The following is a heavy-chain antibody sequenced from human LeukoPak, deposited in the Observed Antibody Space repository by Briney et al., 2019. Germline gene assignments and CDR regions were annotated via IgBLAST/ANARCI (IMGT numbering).Heavy chain of an antibody. CDR2: IYYSGST. CDR1: GGSINSYY. D-gene: IGHD5-24*01. CDR3: ARARDGHINNWFDP. Sequence: PSETLSLTCTVSGGSINSYYWSWIRQPPGKGLEWSGYIYYSGSTEYNPSLKSRVTISVDTSKNQFPLKMSSVTAADTAVYYCARARDGHINNWFDPWGQGTLVTVSS. J-gene: IGHJ5*02. V-gene: IGHV4-59*01.